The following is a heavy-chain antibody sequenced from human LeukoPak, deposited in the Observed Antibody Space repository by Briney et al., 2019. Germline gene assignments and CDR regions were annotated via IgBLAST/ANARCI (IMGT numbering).Heavy chain of an antibody. V-gene: IGHV5-51*01. CDR1: GYSFTTHW. Sequence: GESLKISCKASGYSFTTHWIGWVRQMPGKGLEWMGIIYPGDSDTRYSPSFQGQVTISADKSISTAYLQWSSLKASDTAMYYCARSLGYSSSWYSDYWGQGTLVTVSS. J-gene: IGHJ4*02. CDR3: ARSLGYSSSWYSDY. CDR2: IYPGDSDT. D-gene: IGHD6-13*01.